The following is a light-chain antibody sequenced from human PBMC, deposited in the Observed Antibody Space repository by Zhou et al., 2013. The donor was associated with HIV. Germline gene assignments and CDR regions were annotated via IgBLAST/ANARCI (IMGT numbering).Light chain of an antibody. CDR1: QSISIH. V-gene: IGKV3-15*01. CDR2: DTS. J-gene: IGKJ4*01. CDR3: QAKLT. Sequence: IVMTQSPAALSVSPGERVTLSCRASQSISIHLAWYQQKFGQAPRLLIYDTSTRATGVPARFSGSGSGTDFTLTISRLEPEDLAVYYCQAKLTFGGGSKVEIK.